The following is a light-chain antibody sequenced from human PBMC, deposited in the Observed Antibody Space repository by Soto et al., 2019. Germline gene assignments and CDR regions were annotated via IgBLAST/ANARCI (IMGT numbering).Light chain of an antibody. CDR1: QSISNY. J-gene: IGKJ5*01. CDR2: GAS. Sequence: EIVLTQSPVTLSLSPGERATLSCRASQSISNYLAWYQQRPGQAPRLLIYGASRRAAGIPARFSGSGSGTDFTLTITSLEPEDFAVYFCHQRYNWPRVTFGQGTRLET. V-gene: IGKV3-11*01. CDR3: HQRYNWPRVT.